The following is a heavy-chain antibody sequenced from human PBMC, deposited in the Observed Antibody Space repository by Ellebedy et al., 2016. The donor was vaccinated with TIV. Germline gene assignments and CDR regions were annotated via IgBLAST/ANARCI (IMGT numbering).Heavy chain of an antibody. CDR1: GGTFNSHV. Sequence: AASVKVSCKASGGTFNSHVVRWVRQAPGQGLEWMGRIIPILGIANYAQKFQGRVTITADKSTSTAYMELSSLRSEDTAVYYCAREPSGVGWYDSSWFDPWGQGTLVTVSS. V-gene: IGHV1-69*04. CDR2: IIPILGIA. D-gene: IGHD6-19*01. CDR3: AREPSGVGWYDSSWFDP. J-gene: IGHJ5*02.